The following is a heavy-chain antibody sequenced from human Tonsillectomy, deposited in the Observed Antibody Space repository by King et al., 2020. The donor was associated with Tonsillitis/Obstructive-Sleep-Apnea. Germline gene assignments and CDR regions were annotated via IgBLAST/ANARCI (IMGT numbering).Heavy chain of an antibody. CDR1: GYSFSSYW. CDR3: ARRQDSCNWLGGGLDV. CDR2: IDPIDSYT. J-gene: IGHJ6*02. D-gene: IGHD6-13*01. Sequence: QLVQSGAEVKKPGESLRISCQGSGYSFSSYWINWVRQMPGKGLEWMGRIDPIDSYTDYSPSFQGHVTISADKSISTAYLQWSSLKASDTAMYYCARRQDSCNWLGGGLDVWGQGTPVTLSS. V-gene: IGHV5-10-1*03.